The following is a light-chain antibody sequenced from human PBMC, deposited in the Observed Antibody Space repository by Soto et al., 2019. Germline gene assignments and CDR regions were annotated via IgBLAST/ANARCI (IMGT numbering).Light chain of an antibody. CDR1: QSVSSY. Sequence: EIVLTQSPATLSLSPGERETLSCRASQSVSSYLAWYQQKPGQAPRLLIYDASNRATGIPARFSGSGSGTDFTLTISRLEPEDFAVYHCHQYGGSPPTFGQGTKVDIK. CDR3: HQYGGSPPT. CDR2: DAS. V-gene: IGKV3-20*01. J-gene: IGKJ1*01.